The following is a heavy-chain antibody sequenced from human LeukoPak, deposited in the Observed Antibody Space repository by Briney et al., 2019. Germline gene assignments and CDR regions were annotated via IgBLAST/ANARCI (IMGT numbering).Heavy chain of an antibody. J-gene: IGHJ3*02. CDR1: GFTFSSYW. V-gene: IGHV3-7*01. Sequence: GGSLRLSCAASGFTFSSYWMSWVRQAPGKGLEWVANIKQDGSEKYYVDSVKGRFTISRDNAKNSLYLQMNSLRAEDTAVYYCARVSLYYDSSGYYGAFDIWGQGTMVTVSS. CDR3: ARVSLYYDSSGYYGAFDI. CDR2: IKQDGSEK. D-gene: IGHD3-22*01.